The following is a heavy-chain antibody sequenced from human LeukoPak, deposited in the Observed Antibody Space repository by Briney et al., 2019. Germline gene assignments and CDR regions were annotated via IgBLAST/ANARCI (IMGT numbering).Heavy chain of an antibody. CDR3: ARARTWIYYGMDV. D-gene: IGHD1-1*01. V-gene: IGHV3-23*01. CDR2: ITGTGDET. Sequence: PGGSPRLSCAASGFTFSRYAMNWVRQAPGKGLEWVSTITGTGDETFYADSVKGRFTISRDNSRNTLYLQMNSLRAEDTAVYYCARARTWIYYGMDVWGQGTTVTVSS. CDR1: GFTFSRYA. J-gene: IGHJ6*02.